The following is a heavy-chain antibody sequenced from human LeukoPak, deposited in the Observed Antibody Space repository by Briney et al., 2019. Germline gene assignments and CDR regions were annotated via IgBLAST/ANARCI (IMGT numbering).Heavy chain of an antibody. CDR3: AKGGAAADNYWYFDL. V-gene: IGHV3-9*01. J-gene: IGHJ2*01. Sequence: GRSLRLSCAASGFGFDAYAIHWVRQAPGKGLEWVSGISWNSGRIGCADSVKGRFTISRDNAKNSLYLQMNSLSPEDTAFYYCAKGGAAADNYWYFDLWGRGTLVTVSS. D-gene: IGHD6-13*01. CDR2: ISWNSGRI. CDR1: GFGFDAYA.